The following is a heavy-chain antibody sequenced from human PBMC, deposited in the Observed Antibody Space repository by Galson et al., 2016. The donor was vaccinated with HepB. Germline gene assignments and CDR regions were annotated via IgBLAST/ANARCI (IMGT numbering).Heavy chain of an antibody. Sequence: SLRLSCAASGFSISTSGFNWVRQAPGQGLQWLSYIISAFSPIYYADSVKGRFTISRDNAKNLLFLQMNSLRDEDTAVYYCARELVRSAFDLWGQGTMVTVSS. D-gene: IGHD4/OR15-4a*01. J-gene: IGHJ3*01. CDR1: GFSISTSG. V-gene: IGHV3-48*02. CDR3: ARELVRSAFDL. CDR2: IISAFSPI.